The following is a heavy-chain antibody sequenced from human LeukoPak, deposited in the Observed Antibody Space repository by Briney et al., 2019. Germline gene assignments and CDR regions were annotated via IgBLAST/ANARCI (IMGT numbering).Heavy chain of an antibody. CDR1: GGSISSSSHY. CDR3: ARFSVAGYLDY. V-gene: IGHV4-39*01. CDR2: IYYSGST. Sequence: SETLSLTCTVSGGSISSSSHYWGWIRQPPGKGLEWIGNIYYSGSTFYNPSLKSRVTISVDTSKNQFSLKLSSVTAADTAVYYCARFSVAGYLDYWGQGTLVTVSS. J-gene: IGHJ4*02.